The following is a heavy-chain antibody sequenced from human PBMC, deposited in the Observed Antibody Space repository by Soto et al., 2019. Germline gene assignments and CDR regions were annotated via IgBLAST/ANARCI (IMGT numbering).Heavy chain of an antibody. V-gene: IGHV3-15*01. Sequence: GGSLRLSCAASGFTFSNAWMSWVRQAPGKGLEWVGRIKSKTDGGTTDYAAPVKGRFTISRDDSKNTLYLQMNSLKTEDTAVYYCTTVPKYSSSWYLFRDDAFDIWGQGTMVTVSS. CDR1: GFTFSNAW. CDR3: TTVPKYSSSWYLFRDDAFDI. J-gene: IGHJ3*02. CDR2: IKSKTDGGTT. D-gene: IGHD6-13*01.